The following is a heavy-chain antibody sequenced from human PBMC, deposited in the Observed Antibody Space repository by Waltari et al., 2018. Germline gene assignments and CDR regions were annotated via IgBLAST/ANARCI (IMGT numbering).Heavy chain of an antibody. CDR1: GFSFSDHS. D-gene: IGHD1-26*01. J-gene: IGHJ4*02. Sequence: EVQLVESGGGLVQPGGSLRLSCAASGFSFSDHSMDWVRQAPGKGLEWISRTRNKANSFSTEYAASVKGRFTISRDDSKNSLYLQMNGLETEDTAVYYCARGGSYFPFDYWGQGTLVTVSS. V-gene: IGHV3-72*01. CDR2: TRNKANSFST. CDR3: ARGGSYFPFDY.